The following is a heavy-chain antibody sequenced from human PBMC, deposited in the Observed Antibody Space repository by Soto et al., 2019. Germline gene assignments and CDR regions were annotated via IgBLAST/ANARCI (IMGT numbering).Heavy chain of an antibody. D-gene: IGHD1-26*01. Sequence: SVNVSCQAPADTFSSYYIHWVRQAPAHELEWMGIINPNGGSTRFAKTFQGRITMTTNTSTSTVYMELRSLRSGDMAVYYCANSSAGVFGFIIEGSNWLAHWGQGSLVTVSS. CDR3: ANSSAGVFGFIIEGSNWLAH. J-gene: IGHJ5*02. CDR1: ADTFSSYY. V-gene: IGHV1-46*01. CDR2: INPNGGST.